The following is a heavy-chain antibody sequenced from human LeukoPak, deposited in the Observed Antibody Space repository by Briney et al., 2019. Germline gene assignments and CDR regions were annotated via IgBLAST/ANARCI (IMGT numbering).Heavy chain of an antibody. V-gene: IGHV4-34*01. D-gene: IGHD6-19*01. Sequence: TLSLTCALYGGSPSVFSWGWVRQPPEKGLGWVGEINNSGSTNYNPSLKSRVTTSVDTSKTQFSLKLRSVTAADTAVYYCARGAVRAVAGPAAPTGFDYWGQGTLVTVSS. CDR1: GGSPSVFS. CDR2: INNSGST. CDR3: ARGAVRAVAGPAAPTGFDY. J-gene: IGHJ4*02.